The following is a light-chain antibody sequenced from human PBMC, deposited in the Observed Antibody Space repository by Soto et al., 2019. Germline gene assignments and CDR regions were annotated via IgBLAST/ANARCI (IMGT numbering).Light chain of an antibody. V-gene: IGLV2-14*03. J-gene: IGLJ1*01. CDR3: SSYTTRSTPV. CDR2: DVS. Sequence: QSALTQPASVSGSPGQSITISCTGTSSDVGAYNYVSWFQQHPGTAPKLMISDVSSRPSGVSGRFSGSKSGNTASLTISGLQAEDEADYYCSSYTTRSTPVFGTGTKVTVL. CDR1: SSDVGAYNY.